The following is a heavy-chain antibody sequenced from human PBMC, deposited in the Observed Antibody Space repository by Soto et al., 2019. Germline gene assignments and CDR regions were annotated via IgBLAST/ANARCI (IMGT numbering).Heavy chain of an antibody. V-gene: IGHV1-8*01. J-gene: IGHJ6*02. Sequence: QVQLVQSGAEVKKPGASVKVSCKASGYTFTSYDINWVRQATGQGLEWMGWMNPNSGNTGYAQKFQGRVTMTRNTSISTAYMELSSLRSEDTAVYYCARWPVVYYYYGMDVWGQGTTVTVSS. CDR3: ARWPVVYYYYGMDV. D-gene: IGHD2-15*01. CDR1: GYTFTSYD. CDR2: MNPNSGNT.